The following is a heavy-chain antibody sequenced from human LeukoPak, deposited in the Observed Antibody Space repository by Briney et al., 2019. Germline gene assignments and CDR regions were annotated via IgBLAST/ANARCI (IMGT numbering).Heavy chain of an antibody. CDR2: ISCDGSNK. D-gene: IGHD1-1*01. J-gene: IGHJ4*02. CDR3: AVNWNDVTY. CDR1: GFTFSSYA. Sequence: GGSLRLSCAASGFTFSSYAMHWVRQAPGKGLEWVAVISCDGSNKYYADSVKGRFTISRDNSKNTLYLQMNSLRAEDTAVYYCAVNWNDVTYWGQGTLVTVSS. V-gene: IGHV3-30*04.